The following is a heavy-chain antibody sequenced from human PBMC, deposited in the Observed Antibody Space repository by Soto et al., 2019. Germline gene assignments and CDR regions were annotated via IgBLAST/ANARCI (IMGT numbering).Heavy chain of an antibody. V-gene: IGHV3-11*03. Sequence: PGGSLRLSCAASGFTFSDYYMSWIRQAPGKGLEWVSYISSSSSYTNYADSVKGRFTISRDNTKNSLYLQMNSLRAEDTAVYYCASSSRGYSGYDFRPFDYWGQGTLVTVSS. J-gene: IGHJ4*02. D-gene: IGHD5-12*01. CDR3: ASSSRGYSGYDFRPFDY. CDR2: ISSSSSYT. CDR1: GFTFSDYY.